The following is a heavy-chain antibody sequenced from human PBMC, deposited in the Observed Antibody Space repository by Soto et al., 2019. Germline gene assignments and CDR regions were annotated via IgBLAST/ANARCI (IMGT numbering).Heavy chain of an antibody. CDR3: VRAAEGGGYFDI. J-gene: IGHJ3*02. D-gene: IGHD1-26*01. CDR2: INTANGNK. Sequence: QVQLVQCGAEVKTSGASVKVSCRASGYTFTSNPTHWVRQAPGQRLERMGWINTANGNKKYGGNFQGRGSISRDTPATTAYMELNSLRFDGTAVYCCVRAAEGGGYFDIWGPGTRVTVCS. CDR1: GYTFTSNP. V-gene: IGHV1-3*04.